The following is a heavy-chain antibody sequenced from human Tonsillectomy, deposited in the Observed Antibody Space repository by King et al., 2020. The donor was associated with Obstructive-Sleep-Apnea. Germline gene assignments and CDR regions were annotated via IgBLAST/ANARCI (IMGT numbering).Heavy chain of an antibody. CDR1: GLTLRSYALT. V-gene: IGHV3-23*04. Sequence: VQLVESGGGLVQPGGSLRLSCVASGLTLRSYALTMSWVRQAPGKGLEWVSAITGSGDSTYYADSVRGRFTISRDNSKNTVFLQMNSLGAEDTAGYYCAKDVGRGRKKERDDGGKG. CDR3: AKDVGRGRKKERDD. J-gene: IGHJ6*03. D-gene: IGHD1-26*01. CDR2: ITGSGDST.